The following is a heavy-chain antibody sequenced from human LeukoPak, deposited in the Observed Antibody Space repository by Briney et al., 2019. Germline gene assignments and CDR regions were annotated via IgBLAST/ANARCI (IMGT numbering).Heavy chain of an antibody. J-gene: IGHJ3*02. V-gene: IGHV5-51*01. CDR2: IYPGYSDT. CDR1: GYSFTSYW. CDR3: ATNTMFRGIHAFDI. D-gene: IGHD3-10*01. Sequence: GESLKISCKGSGYSFTSYWIGWVRQMPGKGLEWMGIIYPGYSDTRYSPSFQGQVTISADKSISTAYLQWSSLKASDSAMYYCATNTMFRGIHAFDIWGQGTMVTVSS.